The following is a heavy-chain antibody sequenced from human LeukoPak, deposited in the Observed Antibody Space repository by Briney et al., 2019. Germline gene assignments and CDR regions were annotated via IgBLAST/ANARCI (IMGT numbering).Heavy chain of an antibody. V-gene: IGHV3-73*01. Sequence: GGSLKLSCAASGFTFSGSAIHWVRQSSGKGLEWVGQIDKKDKGYATATAYAASVKGRSTISRDDSKNTLYLHMNSLKTEDTAVYYCAAEPNWFDPWGQGTLVTVSS. D-gene: IGHD1-14*01. CDR3: AAEPNWFDP. CDR2: IDKKDKGYATAT. J-gene: IGHJ5*02. CDR1: GFTFSGSA.